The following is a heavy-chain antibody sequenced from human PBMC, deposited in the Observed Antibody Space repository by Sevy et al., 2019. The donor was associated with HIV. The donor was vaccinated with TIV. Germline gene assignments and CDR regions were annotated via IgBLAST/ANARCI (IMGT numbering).Heavy chain of an antibody. V-gene: IGHV3-74*01. CDR2: INSDGSST. CDR3: ARGPRSYSAYYFDY. CDR1: GFTFSSYW. Sequence: GGSLSLSCAASGFTFSSYWMHWVRQAPGKGLVWVSRINSDGSSTSYADSVKGRFTISRDNAKNTLYLQMNSLRAEDTAVYYCARGPRSYSAYYFDYWGQGTLVTVSS. J-gene: IGHJ4*02. D-gene: IGHD1-26*01.